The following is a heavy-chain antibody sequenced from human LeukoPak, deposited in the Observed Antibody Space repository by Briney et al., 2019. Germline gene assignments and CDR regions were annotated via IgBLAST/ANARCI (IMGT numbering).Heavy chain of an antibody. Sequence: GGSLRLSCAVSGFTFSSFGMNWVRQGPGRGLEWVSYISDSGGTKYYADSVKGRFTISRDSAKNSLYLQMNSLRDEDTAVYYCARSFYYDILTGYSTDYWGQGTPVTVSS. J-gene: IGHJ4*02. CDR2: ISDSGGTK. CDR3: ARSFYYDILTGYSTDY. D-gene: IGHD3-9*01. V-gene: IGHV3-48*02. CDR1: GFTFSSFG.